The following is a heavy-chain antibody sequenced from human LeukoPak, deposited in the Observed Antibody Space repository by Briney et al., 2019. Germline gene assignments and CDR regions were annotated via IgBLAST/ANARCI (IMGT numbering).Heavy chain of an antibody. Sequence: GASVKASCKASGYTFIGYYMHWVRQAPGQGLEWMGWINPNSGGTNYAQKFQGRVTMTRDTSISTAYMELSRLRSDDTAVYYCARDPYSSGWYNWFDPWGQGTLVTVSS. V-gene: IGHV1-2*02. CDR2: INPNSGGT. D-gene: IGHD6-19*01. CDR1: GYTFIGYY. J-gene: IGHJ5*02. CDR3: ARDPYSSGWYNWFDP.